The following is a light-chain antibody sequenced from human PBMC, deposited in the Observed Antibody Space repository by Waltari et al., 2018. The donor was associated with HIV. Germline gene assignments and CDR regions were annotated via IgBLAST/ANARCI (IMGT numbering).Light chain of an antibody. Sequence: QSALTQPASVSGSPGQSITISCTGTSSDVGHYNLVSWYQQHPNKAPKLLIYEVNKRPPGVSNLFSGSKSGNTASLTISGLQAEDTSDYYCCSYAGGSTVFGGGTKLTVL. CDR1: SSDVGHYNL. V-gene: IGLV2-23*02. CDR3: CSYAGGSTV. CDR2: EVN. J-gene: IGLJ2*01.